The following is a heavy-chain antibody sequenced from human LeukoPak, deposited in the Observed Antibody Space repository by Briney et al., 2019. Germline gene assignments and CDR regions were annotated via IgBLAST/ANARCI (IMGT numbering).Heavy chain of an antibody. J-gene: IGHJ3*01. CDR1: GGSISSYY. D-gene: IGHD5-24*01. CDR3: ARVLATIAGGGAFDF. Sequence: SETLSLTCTVSGGSISSYYWSWIRQPAGKGLEWIGRIYTSGSTDYNPSLKSRVTMSVDTSKNQFSLKLSSVTAADTAVYYCARVLATIAGGGAFDFWGQGTMVTVSS. CDR2: IYTSGST. V-gene: IGHV4-4*07.